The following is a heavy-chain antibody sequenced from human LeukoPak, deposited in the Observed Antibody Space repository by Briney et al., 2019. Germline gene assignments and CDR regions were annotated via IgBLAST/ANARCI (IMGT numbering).Heavy chain of an antibody. J-gene: IGHJ5*02. Sequence: PGGALRLSCAASGFTFSSYAMHWVRQAPGKGLEYVSAISGNGGSSYYANSVKGRFTISRDNSKNTLYLQMGSLRAEDMAVYYCARDNEWPSRNWFDPWGQGTLVTVPS. D-gene: IGHD3-3*01. V-gene: IGHV3-64*01. CDR3: ARDNEWPSRNWFDP. CDR2: ISGNGGSS. CDR1: GFTFSSYA.